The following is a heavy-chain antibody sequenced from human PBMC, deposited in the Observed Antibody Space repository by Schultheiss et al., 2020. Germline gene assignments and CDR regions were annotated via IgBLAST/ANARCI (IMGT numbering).Heavy chain of an antibody. J-gene: IGHJ3*02. CDR1: GGTFSSYA. CDR2: IIPIFGTA. CDR3: ARASLIQLWSPGAFDI. Sequence: KISCKASGGTFSSYAISWVRQAPGQGLEWMGGIIPIFGTANYAQKFQGRVTITADESTSTAYMELSSLRSEDTAVYYCARASLIQLWSPGAFDIWGQGTMVTVSS. V-gene: IGHV1-69*01. D-gene: IGHD5-18*01.